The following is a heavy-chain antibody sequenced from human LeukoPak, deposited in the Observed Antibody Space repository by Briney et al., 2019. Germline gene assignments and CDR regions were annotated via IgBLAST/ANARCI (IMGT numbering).Heavy chain of an antibody. Sequence: GGSLRLSCAASGFGFSTYRMNWVRQAPGKGLEWVSSISSSSAYIYHAGSVKGRFTISRDNAKNSLYLQMNSLRAEDTAVYYCAGGYCSGGSCYDYFDYWGQGTLVTVSS. D-gene: IGHD2-15*01. CDR3: AGGYCSGGSCYDYFDY. V-gene: IGHV3-21*01. CDR1: GFGFSTYR. CDR2: ISSSSAYI. J-gene: IGHJ4*02.